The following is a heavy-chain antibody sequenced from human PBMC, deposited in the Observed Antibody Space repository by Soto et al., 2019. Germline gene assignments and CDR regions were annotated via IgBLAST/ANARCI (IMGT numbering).Heavy chain of an antibody. D-gene: IGHD6-6*01. V-gene: IGHV4-61*01. CDR2: ISYSGST. J-gene: IGHJ6*02. CDR3: ARQGIPDRQNPYDYYGMYV. CDR1: GGSVSSGSYY. Sequence: QMQLQESGPGLVKPSETLSLTCTVSGGSVSSGSYYWSWIRQPPGKGLACIGYISYSGSTNSNPARKSRVSLPVDTFKNSSPLRLSSQTPGDTAWYYCARQGIPDRQNPYDYYGMYVWGQGTTVTVSS.